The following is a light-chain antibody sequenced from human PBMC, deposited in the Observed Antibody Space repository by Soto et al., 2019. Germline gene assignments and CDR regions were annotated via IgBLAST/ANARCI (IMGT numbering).Light chain of an antibody. Sequence: DIQMTQSPSSVSASVGDRVTITCRASQGISTWLAWYQQQPGKAPKLLISSSSSLQSGVPSRFSGGGSGTHFTLIISSLQPEDSAPYYCQQTNPFLPLTFGGGTKVEIK. V-gene: IGKV1-12*01. CDR3: QQTNPFLPLT. CDR1: QGISTW. J-gene: IGKJ4*01. CDR2: SSS.